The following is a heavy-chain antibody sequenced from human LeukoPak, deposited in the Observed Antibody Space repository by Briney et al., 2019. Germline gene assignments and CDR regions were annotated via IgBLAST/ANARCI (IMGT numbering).Heavy chain of an antibody. Sequence: SETLSLTCTVSGGSISSNYWSWIRQPAGKGLEWIGRIYTSGSTSYNPSLESRVTMSVDTSKNQFSLTLRSVTSADTAVYYCARWTSSSWYRFDYWGQGTLVTVSS. CDR1: GGSISSNY. J-gene: IGHJ4*02. D-gene: IGHD6-13*01. CDR2: IYTSGST. V-gene: IGHV4-4*07. CDR3: ARWTSSSWYRFDY.